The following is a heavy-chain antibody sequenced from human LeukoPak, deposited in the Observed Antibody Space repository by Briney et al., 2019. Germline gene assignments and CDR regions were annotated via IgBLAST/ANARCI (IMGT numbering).Heavy chain of an antibody. Sequence: SVKVSCKASGGTFSSYAISWVRQAPGQGLEWMGGIIPIFGTANYAQKFQGRVTITADESTSTAYMELSSLRSEGTAVYYCARGWDTAMAHFDYWGQGTLVTVSS. CDR3: ARGWDTAMAHFDY. CDR2: IIPIFGTA. D-gene: IGHD5-18*01. CDR1: GGTFSSYA. J-gene: IGHJ4*02. V-gene: IGHV1-69*13.